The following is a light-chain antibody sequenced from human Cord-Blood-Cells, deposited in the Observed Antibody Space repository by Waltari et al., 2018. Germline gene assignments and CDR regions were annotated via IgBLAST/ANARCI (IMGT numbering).Light chain of an antibody. CDR2: AAS. CDR1: QSISSY. CDR3: TQSYSTLGYS. V-gene: IGKV1-39*01. J-gene: IGKJ2*03. Sequence: DIQMTQSPSSLSASVGDRVTITCRASQSISSYLNWYQQKPGKAPKLLIYAASSLQSRVPSRFSGSGSGTDFTLTIRSLQPEDFATYYCTQSYSTLGYSFGQGTKVEIK.